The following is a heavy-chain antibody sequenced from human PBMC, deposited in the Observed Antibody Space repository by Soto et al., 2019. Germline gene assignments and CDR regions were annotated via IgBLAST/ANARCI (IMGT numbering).Heavy chain of an antibody. Sequence: GTSVKVSCKAPRYTFTIYDINWVRQATGQGLEWMGWMNPNSGNTGYAQKFQGRVTMTRNTSISTAYMELSSLRSEDTAVYYCATLNYYDSSGYYYVGAFDIWGQGTMVTVSS. CDR3: ATLNYYDSSGYYYVGAFDI. J-gene: IGHJ3*02. CDR1: RYTFTIYD. V-gene: IGHV1-8*01. CDR2: MNPNSGNT. D-gene: IGHD3-22*01.